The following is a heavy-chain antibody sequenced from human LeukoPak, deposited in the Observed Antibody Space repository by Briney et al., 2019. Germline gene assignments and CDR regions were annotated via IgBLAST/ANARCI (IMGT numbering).Heavy chain of an antibody. CDR3: AREQWELPRGTYYFDY. Sequence: GGSLRLSCAASGFIFSRYWMSWVRQAPGKGLEWVANIKKDGSEKYYVDSVEGRPTISRDNAKNSLYLQMNSLRAEDTAVYYCAREQWELPRGTYYFDYWGQGTLVPVSS. V-gene: IGHV3-7*05. CDR1: GFIFSRYW. CDR2: IKKDGSEK. D-gene: IGHD1-26*01. J-gene: IGHJ4*02.